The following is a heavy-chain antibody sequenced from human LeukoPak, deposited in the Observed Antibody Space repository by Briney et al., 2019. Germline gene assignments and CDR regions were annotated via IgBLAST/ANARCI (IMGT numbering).Heavy chain of an antibody. J-gene: IGHJ4*02. CDR2: IYSGGST. V-gene: IGHV3-53*05. Sequence: GGSLRLSCAASGFTVSSNYMSWVRQAPGKGLEWVSVIYSGGSTYYADSVKGRFTISRDNSKNTLYLQMNSLRAEDTAVYYCARDSWWDYGGTFDYWGQGTLVTVSS. CDR1: GFTVSSNY. D-gene: IGHD4-23*01. CDR3: ARDSWWDYGGTFDY.